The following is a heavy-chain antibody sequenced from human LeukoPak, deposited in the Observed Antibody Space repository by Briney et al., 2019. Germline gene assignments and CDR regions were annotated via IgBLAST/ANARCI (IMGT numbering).Heavy chain of an antibody. D-gene: IGHD6-19*01. Sequence: PGGSLRLSCAASGFTFSSYAMSWVRQAPGKGLEWVSAISGSGGSTYYADSVKGRFTISRDNSKNTLYLQMNSLRAEDTAVYYCAKHLGVLEQWLVHHFDYWGQGTLVTVSS. CDR1: GFTFSSYA. J-gene: IGHJ4*02. CDR3: AKHLGVLEQWLVHHFDY. V-gene: IGHV3-23*01. CDR2: ISGSGGST.